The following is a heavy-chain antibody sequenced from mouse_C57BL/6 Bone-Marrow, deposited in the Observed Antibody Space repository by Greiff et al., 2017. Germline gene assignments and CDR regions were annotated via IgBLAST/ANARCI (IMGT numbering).Heavy chain of an antibody. V-gene: IGHV1-81*01. CDR1: GYTFTSYG. D-gene: IGHD3-1*01. CDR2: IYPRSGNT. CDR3: ARSEASD. Sequence: VKLMESGAELARPGASVKLSCKASGYTFTSYGISWVKQRTGQGLEWIGEIYPRSGNTYYNEKFKGKATLTAEKSSSTAYMELRSLTSEDSAVYFCARSEASDWGQGTSVTVSS. J-gene: IGHJ4*01.